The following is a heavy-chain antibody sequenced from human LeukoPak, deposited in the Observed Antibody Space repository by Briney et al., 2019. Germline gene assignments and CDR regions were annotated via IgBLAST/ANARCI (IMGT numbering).Heavy chain of an antibody. V-gene: IGHV1-69*13. CDR3: AREGSYYDSSGYYVVGGLDY. CDR1: GYTLTELS. D-gene: IGHD3-22*01. J-gene: IGHJ4*02. CDR2: IIPIFGTA. Sequence: SVKVSCKVSGYTLTELSMHWVRQAPGQGLEWMGGIIPIFGTANYAQKFQGRVTITADESTSTAYMELSSLRSEDTAVYYCAREGSYYDSSGYYVVGGLDYWGQGTLVTVSS.